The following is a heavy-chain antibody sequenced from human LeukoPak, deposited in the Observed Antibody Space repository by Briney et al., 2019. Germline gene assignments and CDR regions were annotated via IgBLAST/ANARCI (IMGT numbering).Heavy chain of an antibody. CDR2: IYYSGST. Sequence: SETLSLTCTVSGGSISSYYWSWIRQPPGKGLEWIGYIYYSGSTNYNPSLESRVTISVDTSKNQFSLKLSSVTAADTAVYYCARGSGYDFSAGCDYWGQGTLVTVSS. CDR1: GGSISSYY. V-gene: IGHV4-59*01. J-gene: IGHJ4*02. D-gene: IGHD5-12*01. CDR3: ARGSGYDFSAGCDY.